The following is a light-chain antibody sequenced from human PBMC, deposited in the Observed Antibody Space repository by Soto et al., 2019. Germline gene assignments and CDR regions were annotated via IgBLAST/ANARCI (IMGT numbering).Light chain of an antibody. J-gene: IGKJ1*01. CDR3: QQANSIHPWT. CDR1: QGISNC. V-gene: IGKV1-12*01. Sequence: DIQMTQSPSSVSASVGDRVTITCRASQGISNCLAWYQQKPGKAPKLLIYAASSLQSGVPSRFSGSGSGTDFTLPISGLQPEDFAAYYCQQANSIHPWTFGQGTKVEIK. CDR2: AAS.